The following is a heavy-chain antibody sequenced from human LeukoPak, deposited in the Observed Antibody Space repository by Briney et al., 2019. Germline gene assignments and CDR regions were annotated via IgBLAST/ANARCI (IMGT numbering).Heavy chain of an antibody. D-gene: IGHD1-26*01. V-gene: IGHV4-30-4*08. CDR3: ARGKVGATGVGFDY. J-gene: IGHJ4*02. Sequence: SETLSLTCTVSGGSISSGDYYWSWIRQPPGKGLEWIGYIYYSGSTYYNPSLKSRVTISVDTSKNQFSLKLSSVTAADTAVYYCARGKVGATGVGFDYWGQGTLVTVSS. CDR2: IYYSGST. CDR1: GGSISSGDYY.